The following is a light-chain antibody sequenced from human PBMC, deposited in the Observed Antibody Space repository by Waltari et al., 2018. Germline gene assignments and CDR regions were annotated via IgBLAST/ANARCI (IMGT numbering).Light chain of an antibody. CDR3: MQGTHWPWT. J-gene: IGKJ1*01. CDR2: KVS. CDR1: QGLLSSDGNTY. Sequence: DVAMTQSPLSLPVTLGQPASISSRSRQGLLSSDGNTYFNWCQQRPGQAPRRLLYKVSNRDSGVPDRFSGSGSGTDFTLRISRVEAEDVGVYYCMQGTHWPWTFGQGTKVEIK. V-gene: IGKV2-30*01.